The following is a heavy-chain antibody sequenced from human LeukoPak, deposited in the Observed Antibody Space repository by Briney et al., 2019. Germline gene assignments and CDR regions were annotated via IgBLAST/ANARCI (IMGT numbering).Heavy chain of an antibody. D-gene: IGHD2-8*02. CDR3: ASAHYEATGLGYYFKF. CDR1: GYSISSGYY. V-gene: IGHV4-38-2*02. Sequence: PSETLSLTCNVSGYSISSGYYWGWIRQSPGKGLEWIGTVYHTGTTYYSPSLKSRLAISLDTSTNRFSLKLTSVTATDTAVNYCASAHYEATGLGYYFKFWGQGTLVSVSS. J-gene: IGHJ4*02. CDR2: VYHTGTT.